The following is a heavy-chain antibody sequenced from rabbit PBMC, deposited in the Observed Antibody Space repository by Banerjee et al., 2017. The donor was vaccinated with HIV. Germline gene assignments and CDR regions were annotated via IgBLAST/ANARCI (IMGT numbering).Heavy chain of an antibody. CDR1: GFDFSSNL. V-gene: IGHV1S45*01. J-gene: IGHJ4*01. D-gene: IGHD2-1*01. Sequence: QEQLKEIGGGLVQPGGSLTLTCTASGFDFSSNLMGWVRQAPGKGLEWIACINTSSGNTFYASWAKGRFTISKTSSTTVTLQMTSLTAADTATYFCARGGADGGDGINLLGQGTLVTVS. CDR3: ARGGADGGDGINL. CDR2: INTSSGNT.